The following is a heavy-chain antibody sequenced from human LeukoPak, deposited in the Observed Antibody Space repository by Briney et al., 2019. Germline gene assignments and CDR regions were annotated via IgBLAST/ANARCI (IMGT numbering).Heavy chain of an antibody. V-gene: IGHV1-3*01. Sequence: ASVKVSCKASGYTFTSYYMHWVRQAPGQRLEWMGWINAGNGNTKYSQKFQGRVTITRDTSASTAYMELSSLRSEDTAVYYCARDHYDSSGYYLYAFDIWGQGTMVTVSS. CDR3: ARDHYDSSGYYLYAFDI. CDR1: GYTFTSYY. D-gene: IGHD3-22*01. J-gene: IGHJ3*02. CDR2: INAGNGNT.